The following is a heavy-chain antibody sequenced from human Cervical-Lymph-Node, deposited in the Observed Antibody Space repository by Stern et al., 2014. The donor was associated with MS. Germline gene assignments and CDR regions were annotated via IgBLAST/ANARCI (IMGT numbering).Heavy chain of an antibody. Sequence: EVQLVESGGGLVTPGGTLRLSCIASGFGFASYSLSCVRPVPGKWLECVASTHSSGGKIFYADSVKGRFTISRDNSMKSLYLQMKSLRLEDTATYYCASPHCGGDCWANDQYTMDVWGQGTTVTVAS. V-gene: IGHV3-21*01. CDR2: THSSGGKI. CDR3: ASPHCGGDCWANDQYTMDV. D-gene: IGHD2-21*02. CDR1: GFGFASYS. J-gene: IGHJ6*02.